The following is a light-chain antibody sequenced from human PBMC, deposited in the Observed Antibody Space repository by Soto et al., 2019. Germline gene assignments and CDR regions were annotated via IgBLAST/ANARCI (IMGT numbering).Light chain of an antibody. CDR3: QAWDSSTHYV. J-gene: IGLJ1*01. V-gene: IGLV3-1*01. CDR1: KLGDKY. Sequence: SYELIQPPAVSVSPGPTGSITCSVDKLGDKYASWYQQRPGQSPVVVIYEDNKRPSGIPERFSGSNSGNTATLTISGTQATDEADYYCQAWDSSTHYVFGTGTKV. CDR2: EDN.